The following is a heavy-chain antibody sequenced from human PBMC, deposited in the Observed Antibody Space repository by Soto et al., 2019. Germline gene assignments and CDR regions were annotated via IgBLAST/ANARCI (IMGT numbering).Heavy chain of an antibody. CDR1: GYTFNKYS. Sequence: QGQLVQSGAEVKKPGASVKVSCKASGYTFNKYSISWVRQAPGQGLEWMGWISASNGNTDFAQKFQGRVTMAIDTSTSTAYMELRRLRSDDTAVFYCTRGHGDFAGDFDSWGQGTLVTVSS. CDR2: ISASNGNT. J-gene: IGHJ4*02. D-gene: IGHD4-17*01. V-gene: IGHV1-18*04. CDR3: TRGHGDFAGDFDS.